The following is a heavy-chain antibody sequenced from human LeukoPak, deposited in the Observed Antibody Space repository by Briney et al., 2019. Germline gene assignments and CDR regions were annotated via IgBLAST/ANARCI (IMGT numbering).Heavy chain of an antibody. J-gene: IGHJ4*02. V-gene: IGHV1-69*10. Sequence: ASVKVSCKASGGTFSSYAISWVRQAPGQGLEWMGRVIPILGIANYAQKFQGRVTITADKSTSTAYMELIRLRSEDTAVYDCARPIEDCSSTSCYDTLDYWGQGTLVTVSS. CDR1: GGTFSSYA. CDR2: VIPILGIA. CDR3: ARPIEDCSSTSCYDTLDY. D-gene: IGHD2-2*01.